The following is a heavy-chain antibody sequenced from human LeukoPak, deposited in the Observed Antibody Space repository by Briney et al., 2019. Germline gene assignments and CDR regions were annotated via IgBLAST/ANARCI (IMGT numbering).Heavy chain of an antibody. J-gene: IGHJ4*02. Sequence: GGSLRLSCAASGFTFSSYSMSWVRQAPGKGLEWVAVISYDGSNKYYADSVKGRFNISRDNSKNTLYLQMNSLRAEDTAVYDCARGQFRLSDYDSSGFDYWGQGTLVTVSS. V-gene: IGHV3-30*03. D-gene: IGHD3-22*01. CDR3: ARGQFRLSDYDSSGFDY. CDR2: ISYDGSNK. CDR1: GFTFSSYS.